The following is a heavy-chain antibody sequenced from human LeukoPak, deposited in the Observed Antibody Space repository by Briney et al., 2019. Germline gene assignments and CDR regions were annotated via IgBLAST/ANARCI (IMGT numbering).Heavy chain of an antibody. CDR1: GGSISSYY. V-gene: IGHV4-59*01. Sequence: SETLSLTCTVSGGSISSYYWSWIRQLPGKGLEWIGYIYYSGSTNYNPSLKSRVTISVDTSKNQFSLKLSSVTAADTAVYYCARQGQLNFDYWGQGTLVTVSS. CDR2: IYYSGST. CDR3: ARQGQLNFDY. D-gene: IGHD5-18*01. J-gene: IGHJ4*02.